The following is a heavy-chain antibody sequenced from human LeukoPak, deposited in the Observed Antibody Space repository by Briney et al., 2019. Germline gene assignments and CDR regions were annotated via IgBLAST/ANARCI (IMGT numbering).Heavy chain of an antibody. V-gene: IGHV3-23*01. D-gene: IGHD3-10*01. CDR1: GFTFSTYA. Sequence: GGSPRLSCAASGFTFSTYAMSWVRQAPGKGLEWVSGISDSGGKTDYVDSVKGRFTVSRDNSKNTVFLQMNSLRAEDTAVYYCAARAGGFRHFDYWGQGTLVTVSS. CDR2: ISDSGGKT. CDR3: AARAGGFRHFDY. J-gene: IGHJ4*02.